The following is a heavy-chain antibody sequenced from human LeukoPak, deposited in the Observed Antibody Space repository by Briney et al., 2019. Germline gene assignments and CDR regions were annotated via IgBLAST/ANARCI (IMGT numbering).Heavy chain of an antibody. CDR2: ISYDGSNK. CDR1: GFTFSSYG. D-gene: IGHD6-13*01. Sequence: QSGGSLRLSCAASGFTFSSYGMHWVRQAPGKGLEWVAVISYDGSNKYYADSVKGRFTISRDNSKNTLYLQMNSLRAEDTAVYYCAKMIAAEPFDYWGQGTLVTVSP. CDR3: AKMIAAEPFDY. J-gene: IGHJ4*02. V-gene: IGHV3-30*18.